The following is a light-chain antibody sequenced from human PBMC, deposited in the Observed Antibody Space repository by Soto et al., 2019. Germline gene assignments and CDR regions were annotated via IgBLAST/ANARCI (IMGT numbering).Light chain of an antibody. CDR3: SSFTSSNTYI. V-gene: IGLV2-14*03. Sequence: QSALTQPASVSGSPGQSITISCTGTSSYVGGYNYVSWYQQHPGKAPQLMIYAVSNRPSGVSDRFSGSKSANTASLTISGLQAEDEADYYCSSFTSSNTYIFGTGTKVTVL. J-gene: IGLJ1*01. CDR2: AVS. CDR1: SSYVGGYNY.